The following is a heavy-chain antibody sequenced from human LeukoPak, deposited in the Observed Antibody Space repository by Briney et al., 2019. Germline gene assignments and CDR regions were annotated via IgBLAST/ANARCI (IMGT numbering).Heavy chain of an antibody. CDR1: GTSDSKMG. V-gene: IGHV3-74*01. CDR2: NDSDESIP. D-gene: IGHD3-16*01. J-gene: IGHJ6*03. Sequence: GGSLLFSSAADGTSDSKMGRFTIRQDPGKGTVWVSRNDSDESIPNFADSVKGRFTNFSDNAQDTLILQMRSLRDEDGAVYYCAREGGAREGGVSYYYYYYMDVWGKGTTVTVSS. CDR3: AREGGAREGGVSYYYYYYMDV.